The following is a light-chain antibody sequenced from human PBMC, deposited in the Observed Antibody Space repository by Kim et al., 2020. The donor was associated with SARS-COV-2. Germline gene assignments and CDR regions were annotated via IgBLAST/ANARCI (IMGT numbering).Light chain of an antibody. J-gene: IGLJ3*02. CDR2: DVS. Sequence: QSVLTQPASVSGSPGQSITISCTGTSSDVGGYNYVSWYQQHPGKAPKLMIYDVSKRPSGVSNRFSGSKSGNTASLTISGLQAGDEADYYCSSYTSSSRVFGGGTQLTVL. CDR1: SSDVGGYNY. CDR3: SSYTSSSRV. V-gene: IGLV2-14*01.